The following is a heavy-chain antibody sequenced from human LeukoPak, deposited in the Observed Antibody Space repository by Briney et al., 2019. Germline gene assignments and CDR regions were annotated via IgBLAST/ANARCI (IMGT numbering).Heavy chain of an antibody. V-gene: IGHV1-69*10. CDR3: ARDREGYCRSTSCCPSNWFGR. D-gene: IGHD2-2*01. Sequence: GASVKVSCKASGCTFTSYAISWVRQAPGQGLEWMGGISPNNGKTNYAQKFQGRVTITTDKSTSTAYMELSSLRSEDTAVYYRARDREGYCRSTSCCPSNWFGRWGGGTMVSVP. CDR2: ISPNNGKT. J-gene: IGHJ5*02. CDR1: GCTFTSYA.